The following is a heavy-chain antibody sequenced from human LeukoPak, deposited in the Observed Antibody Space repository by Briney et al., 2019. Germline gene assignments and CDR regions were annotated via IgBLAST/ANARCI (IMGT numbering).Heavy chain of an antibody. CDR3: ARARQQLVWFDS. CDR1: GASISSSGYS. Sequence: SQTLSLTCAVSGASISSSGYSWSWIRQPPGKGLEWIGYIFHSGNTYYNPSLKTRVTISIDRSKNHFSLKLTSVSAADTAVYYCARARQQLVWFDSWGQGTLVTVSP. V-gene: IGHV4-30-2*01. D-gene: IGHD6-13*01. J-gene: IGHJ5*01. CDR2: IFHSGNT.